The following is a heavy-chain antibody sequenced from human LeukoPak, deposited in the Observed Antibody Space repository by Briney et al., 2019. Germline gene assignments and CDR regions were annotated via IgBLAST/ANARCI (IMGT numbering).Heavy chain of an antibody. CDR1: GFTFDDYA. Sequence: GGSLRLSCAASGFTFDDYAMHWVRQAPGKGLEWVSGISWNSGGIGYADSVKGRFTISRDNAKNSLYLQMNSLRAEDTALYYCAKDIAAAGNAFDIWGQGTMVTVSS. D-gene: IGHD6-13*01. J-gene: IGHJ3*02. CDR3: AKDIAAAGNAFDI. CDR2: ISWNSGGI. V-gene: IGHV3-9*01.